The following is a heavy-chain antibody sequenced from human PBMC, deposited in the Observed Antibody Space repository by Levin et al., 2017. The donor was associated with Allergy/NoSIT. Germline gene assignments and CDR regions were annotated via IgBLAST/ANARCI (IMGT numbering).Heavy chain of an antibody. D-gene: IGHD2-2*01. Sequence: GGSLRLSCAASGFMFSDYYMSWIRQTPGKGLEWVSYISGSGNTIYYADSVKGRFTISRDNAEDSLYLQMNSLTDEDTAVYYCSTYCTSTSCYERGVNYWGQGTLVTVSS. J-gene: IGHJ4*02. CDR1: GFMFSDYY. V-gene: IGHV3-11*01. CDR2: ISGSGNTI. CDR3: STYCTSTSCYERGVNY.